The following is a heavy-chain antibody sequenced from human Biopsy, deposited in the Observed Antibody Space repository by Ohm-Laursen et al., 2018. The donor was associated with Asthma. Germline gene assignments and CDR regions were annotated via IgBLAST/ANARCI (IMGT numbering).Heavy chain of an antibody. Sequence: SETLSLTCSLSSGSGGYMRCGNYYWGWIRQPPGKGLEWIGSIYYSGTTYYNPPLESRVTVSADTSKNQFSLKLTSVTAADTAVYYCVRGSSSWHHGPFHYYYGLDVWGQGTTATVSS. J-gene: IGHJ6*02. CDR2: IYYSGTT. V-gene: IGHV4-39*01. CDR1: SGSGGYMRCGNYY. CDR3: VRGSSSWHHGPFHYYYGLDV. D-gene: IGHD6-13*01.